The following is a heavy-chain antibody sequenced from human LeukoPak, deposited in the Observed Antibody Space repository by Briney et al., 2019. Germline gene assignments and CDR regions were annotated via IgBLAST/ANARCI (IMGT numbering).Heavy chain of an antibody. CDR2: ISSSSSTI. J-gene: IGHJ5*02. D-gene: IGHD3-9*01. CDR3: AREGLTGYRYNWIDP. Sequence: GGSLRLSCAASGFTFSSYSMNWVRQAPGKGLEWVSYISSSSSTIYYADSVKGRFTISRDNAKNSLYLQMNSLRAEDTAVYYCAREGLTGYRYNWIDPWGQGTLVTVSS. V-gene: IGHV3-48*04. CDR1: GFTFSSYS.